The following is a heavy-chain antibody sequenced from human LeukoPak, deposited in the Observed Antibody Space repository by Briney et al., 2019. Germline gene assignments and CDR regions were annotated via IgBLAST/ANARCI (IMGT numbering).Heavy chain of an antibody. CDR1: GFTFSSYG. D-gene: IGHD5-12*01. CDR3: ARESSDYVDWFDP. Sequence: PGGSLRLSCAASGFTFSSYGMHWVRQAPGKGLEWVAVISYDGSNKYYADSVKGRFTISRDNSKNTLYLQMNSLRAEDTAVYYCARESSDYVDWFDPWGQGTLVTVSS. V-gene: IGHV3-30*19. CDR2: ISYDGSNK. J-gene: IGHJ5*02.